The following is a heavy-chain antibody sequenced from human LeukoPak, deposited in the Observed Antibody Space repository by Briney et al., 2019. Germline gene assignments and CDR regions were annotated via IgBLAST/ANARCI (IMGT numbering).Heavy chain of an antibody. Sequence: SETLSLTCIVSGGSVSSSSYYWAWMRQPPGKGLEWIGSIFYSGNTFHNPSLKSRVTMSVDTFRNQFSLKLSSVSAADTAVYFCARQTSRDPHFDSWGQGTLVTVSS. CDR3: ARQTSRDPHFDS. D-gene: IGHD1-1*01. CDR1: GGSVSSSSYY. V-gene: IGHV4-39*01. CDR2: IFYSGNT. J-gene: IGHJ4*02.